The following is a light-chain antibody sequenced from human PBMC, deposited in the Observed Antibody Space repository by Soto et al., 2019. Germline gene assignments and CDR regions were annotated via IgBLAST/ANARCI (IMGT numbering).Light chain of an antibody. Sequence: DIQMTQSPSTLSASVGDRVTVTCRASQSINGWLAWYQQKPGKAPKLLIYDASSLHSGVPSRFTGSGFGTEFTLTISSLQPEDFATYYCQQDHPYSRTFGQGTKVDI. CDR2: DAS. J-gene: IGKJ1*01. V-gene: IGKV1-5*01. CDR1: QSINGW. CDR3: QQDHPYSRT.